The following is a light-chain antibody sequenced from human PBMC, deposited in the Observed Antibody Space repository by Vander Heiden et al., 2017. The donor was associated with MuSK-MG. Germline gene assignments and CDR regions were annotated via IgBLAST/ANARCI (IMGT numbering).Light chain of an antibody. J-gene: IGKJ3*01. CDR2: ASN. CDR1: QSIKGL. CDR3: QQTYKTPFT. Sequence: DIQMTQSPSSLSASIGDRVTITCRASQSIKGLLNWFQQKPGKAPTLLIYASNTLQSGVPSRFSGSESGTDFTLTITSLQPEDFATYFCQQTYKTPFTFGHGTKLDIK. V-gene: IGKV1-39*01.